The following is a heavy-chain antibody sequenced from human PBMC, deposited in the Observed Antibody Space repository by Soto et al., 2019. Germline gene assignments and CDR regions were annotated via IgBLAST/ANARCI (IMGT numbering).Heavy chain of an antibody. D-gene: IGHD5-12*01. CDR3: AGHDGYRVRAKVDY. CDR2: IYYSGST. J-gene: IGHJ4*02. CDR1: GGSISSSSYY. Sequence: QLQLQESGPGLVKPSETLSLTCTVSGGSISSSSYYWGWIRQPPGKGLEWIGSIYYSGSTYYNPSLKSRATISVDTSNNPCSLKLSALTAADTAVYYCAGHDGYRVRAKVDYWGQGTLVTVSS. V-gene: IGHV4-39*01.